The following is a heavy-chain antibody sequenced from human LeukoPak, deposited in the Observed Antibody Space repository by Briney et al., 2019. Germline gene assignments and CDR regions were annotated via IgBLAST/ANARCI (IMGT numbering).Heavy chain of an antibody. CDR1: GFTVSSNY. J-gene: IGHJ4*02. V-gene: IGHV3-53*04. D-gene: IGHD3-22*01. Sequence: PGGSLRLSCAASGFTVSSNYMSWVRQAPGKGLEWVSVIYSGGSTYYADSVKGRFTISRHNSKNTLYLQMNSLRAEDTAVYYCASGSYDSSGYCNYWGQGTLVTVSS. CDR2: IYSGGST. CDR3: ASGSYDSSGYCNY.